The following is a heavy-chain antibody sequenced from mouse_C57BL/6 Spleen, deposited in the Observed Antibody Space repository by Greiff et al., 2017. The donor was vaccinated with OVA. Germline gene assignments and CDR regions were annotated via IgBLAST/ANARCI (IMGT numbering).Heavy chain of an antibody. V-gene: IGHV1-42*01. CDR2: INPSTGGT. D-gene: IGHD3-3*01. J-gene: IGHJ4*01. CDR1: GYSFTGYY. CDR3: ARGRDRLGAMDY. Sequence: VQLQQSGPELVKPGASVKISCKASGYSFTGYYMNWVKQSPEKSLEWIGEINPSTGGTTYNQKFKAKATLTVDKSSSTAYMQLKSLTSEDSAVYYCARGRDRLGAMDYWGQGTSVTVSS.